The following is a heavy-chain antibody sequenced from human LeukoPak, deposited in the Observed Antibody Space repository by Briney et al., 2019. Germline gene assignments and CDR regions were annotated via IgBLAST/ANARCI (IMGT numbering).Heavy chain of an antibody. CDR3: ARDRHVYYDILTGYASYFEY. J-gene: IGHJ4*02. Sequence: GGSLRLSCAASGFTFSSYVMHWVRQAPGKGLEWVAIISYDGSNEYYADSVKGRFTISRDNSKNTLYLQMDSLRAADTAVYYCARDRHVYYDILTGYASYFEYWGQGALVTVSS. CDR1: GFTFSSYV. CDR2: ISYDGSNE. D-gene: IGHD3-9*01. V-gene: IGHV3-30*04.